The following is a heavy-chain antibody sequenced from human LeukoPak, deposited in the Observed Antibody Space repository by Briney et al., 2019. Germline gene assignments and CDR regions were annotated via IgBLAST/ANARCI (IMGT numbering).Heavy chain of an antibody. D-gene: IGHD6-13*01. CDR3: AIQGQQLVEAPDAFDI. CDR1: GYSFTSYW. V-gene: IGHV5-51*01. J-gene: IGHJ3*02. Sequence: GESLKISCKGSGYSFTSYWIGWVRQMPGKGLEWMGIIYPGDSDTRYSPSFQGQVTISADKSISTAYLQWSSLKASDTAMYYCAIQGQQLVEAPDAFDIWGQGTMVTVSS. CDR2: IYPGDSDT.